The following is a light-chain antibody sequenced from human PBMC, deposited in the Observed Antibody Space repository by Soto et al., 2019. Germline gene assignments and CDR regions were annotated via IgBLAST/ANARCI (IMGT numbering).Light chain of an antibody. V-gene: IGKV1-17*03. CDR2: AAS. CDR1: QGISSY. J-gene: IGKJ4*01. Sequence: DIQMTQSPSVVSASVGDRVTITCRASQGISSYVAWFQQKPGKVPKSLIYAASKLQSGVPSGFSGSGSGTEFTLTISSLQPEDFATYYCLQHNSYPVSFGGGTKVEIK. CDR3: LQHNSYPVS.